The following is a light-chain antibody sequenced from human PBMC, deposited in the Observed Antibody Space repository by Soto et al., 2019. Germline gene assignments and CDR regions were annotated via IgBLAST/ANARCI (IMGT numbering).Light chain of an antibody. CDR1: SSDIGGYNY. CDR2: EVS. CDR3: SSYTSSRIVV. Sequence: QSVLTQPASVSGSPGQSITISCTGTSSDIGGYNYVSWYQQHPGKAPKLMIYEVSNRPSGVSNRLSGSKSGNTASLTISGLQAEDEADYYCSSYTSSRIVVFGGGTKLTVL. V-gene: IGLV2-14*01. J-gene: IGLJ2*01.